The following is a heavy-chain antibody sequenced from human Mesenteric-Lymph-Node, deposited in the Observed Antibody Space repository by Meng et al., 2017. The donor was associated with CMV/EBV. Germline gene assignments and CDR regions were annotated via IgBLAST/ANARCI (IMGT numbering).Heavy chain of an antibody. Sequence: QWHLPQWGAGLLKPPGTLSLTCAVYGGSYSGNYWSWIRQPPGKGLEWIGEINHCGVPNYNPSLKSRVTISLDRSKNQFSLKLSSVTAEDTAVYYCSRGSDSPVNNYWGQGTLVTVSS. CDR2: INHCGVP. CDR3: SRGSDSPVNNY. D-gene: IGHD2-15*01. V-gene: IGHV4-34*01. J-gene: IGHJ4*02. CDR1: GGSYSGNY.